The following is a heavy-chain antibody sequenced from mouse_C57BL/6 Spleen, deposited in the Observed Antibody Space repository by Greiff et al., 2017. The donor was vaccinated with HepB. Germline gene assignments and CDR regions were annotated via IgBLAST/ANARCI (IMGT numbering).Heavy chain of an antibody. J-gene: IGHJ2*01. V-gene: IGHV1-26*01. CDR2: INPNNGGT. CDR1: GYTFTDYY. CDR3: ARSEKPYYSNLYYFDY. D-gene: IGHD2-5*01. Sequence: VQLQQSGPELVKPGASVKISCKASGYTFTDYYMNWVKQSHGKSLEWIGDINPNNGGTSYNQKFKGKATLTVDKSSSTAYMELRSLTSEDSAVYYCARSEKPYYSNLYYFDYWGQGTTLTVSS.